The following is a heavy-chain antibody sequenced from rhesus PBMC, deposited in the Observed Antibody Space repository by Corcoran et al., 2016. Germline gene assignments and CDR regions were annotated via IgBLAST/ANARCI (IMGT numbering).Heavy chain of an antibody. J-gene: IGHJ4*01. D-gene: IGHD2-21*01. CDR3: AREVCTGSGCYAIYFDY. CDR1: GGSIRRNY. Sequence: QVQLQESGPGLVKPSETLSLTCAVSGGSIRRNYWSWTRQPPGKGRELIGLISGFVGGTDYYPYRKSRVTISADTSNNQFSLKLSSVTAADTAVYYCAREVCTGSGCYAIYFDYWGQGVLVTVSS. CDR2: ISGFVGGT. V-gene: IGHV4-173*01.